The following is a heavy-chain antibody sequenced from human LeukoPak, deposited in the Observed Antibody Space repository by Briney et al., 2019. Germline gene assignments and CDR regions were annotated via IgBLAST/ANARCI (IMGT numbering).Heavy chain of an antibody. J-gene: IGHJ4*02. Sequence: SETQSLTCAVYGGSFSGYYWSWIRQPPGKGLEWIGEINHSGSTNYNPSLKSRVTISVDTSKNQFSLKLSSVTAADTAVYYCAREDYYDSSGSFDYWGQGTLVTVSS. CDR1: GGSFSGYY. CDR2: INHSGST. D-gene: IGHD3-22*01. CDR3: AREDYYDSSGSFDY. V-gene: IGHV4-34*01.